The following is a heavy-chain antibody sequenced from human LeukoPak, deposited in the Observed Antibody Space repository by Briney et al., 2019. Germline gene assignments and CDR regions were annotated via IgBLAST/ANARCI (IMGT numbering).Heavy chain of an antibody. J-gene: IGHJ3*02. CDR1: GFTFSSYS. D-gene: IGHD1-14*01. CDR3: ARVHVGLTTPNPDAFDI. CDR2: ISSSSSYI. V-gene: IGHV3-21*01. Sequence: GGSLRLSCAASGFTFSSYSMSWVRQAPGKGLEWVSSISSSSSYIYYADSVKGRFTISRDNAKNSLYLQMNSLRAEDTAVYYCARVHVGLTTPNPDAFDIWGQGTMVTVSS.